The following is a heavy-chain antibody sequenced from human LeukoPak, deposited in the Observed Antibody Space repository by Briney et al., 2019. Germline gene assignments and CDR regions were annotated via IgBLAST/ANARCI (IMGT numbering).Heavy chain of an antibody. CDR1: GYTFTNYD. J-gene: IGHJ4*02. CDR2: MNPNSGNT. Sequence: ASVKVSCKACGYTFTNYDINWVRQATGQGLEWMGYMNPNSGNTGYAQKFQGRVTITKDTSISTAYMELSSLRSEDTAVYYCGREGFDYWGQGTLVTVSS. V-gene: IGHV1-8*03. CDR3: GREGFDY.